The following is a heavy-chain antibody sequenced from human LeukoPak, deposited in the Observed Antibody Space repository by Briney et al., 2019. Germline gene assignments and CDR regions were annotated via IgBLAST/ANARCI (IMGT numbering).Heavy chain of an antibody. V-gene: IGHV3-23*01. CDR1: GFTFSNAW. J-gene: IGHJ4*02. D-gene: IGHD2-2*01. CDR2: ISGSGGST. CDR3: ATKSAQTVVPADVSLFDY. Sequence: PGGSLRLSCAASGFTFSNAWMSWVRQAPGKGLEWVSAISGSGGSTYYADSVKGRFTISRDNSKNTLYLQMNSLRAEDTAVYYCATKSAQTVVPADVSLFDYWGQGTLVTVSS.